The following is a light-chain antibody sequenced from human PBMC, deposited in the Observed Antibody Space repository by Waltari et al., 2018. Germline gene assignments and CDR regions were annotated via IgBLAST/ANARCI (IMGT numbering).Light chain of an antibody. CDR2: EDS. CDR1: ALPKKY. CDR3: YSTDSSGKQV. J-gene: IGLJ2*01. Sequence: SYELTQPPSVAVSPGQTARITCPGDALPKKYAYWYQQKSGQAHVLVIYEDSKRPSGIPERFSGSSSGTMATLTISGAQVEDEADYYCYSTDSSGKQVFGGGTKLTVL. V-gene: IGLV3-10*01.